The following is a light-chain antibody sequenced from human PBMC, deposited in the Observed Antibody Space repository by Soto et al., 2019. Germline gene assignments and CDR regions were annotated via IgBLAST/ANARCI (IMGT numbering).Light chain of an antibody. CDR2: DAS. V-gene: IGKV1-5*01. CDR3: QQYSIYSRWT. Sequence: DIQMTQSPSTLSASVGDRVTITCRASQGISSWLAWYQQKPGKAPKILIYDASSLESGVPSRFSGSRSVTEYTLTISSLQPDDVASYYYQQYSIYSRWTFGQGTKVEIK. J-gene: IGKJ1*01. CDR1: QGISSW.